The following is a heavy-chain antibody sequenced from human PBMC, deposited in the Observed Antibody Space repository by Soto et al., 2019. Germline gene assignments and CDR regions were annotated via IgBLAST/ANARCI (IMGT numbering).Heavy chain of an antibody. CDR3: ARSDGRY. CDR2: IYYSGST. Sequence: QVQLQESGPGLVKPSETLSLTCTVSGGSISSYYWSGIRQPPGKGLEWIGYIYYSGSTNYNPSLKSRVTISVDTSKNQSSLKLSSVTAADTAVYYCARSDGRYWGQGTLVTVSS. V-gene: IGHV4-59*01. J-gene: IGHJ4*02. CDR1: GGSISSYY.